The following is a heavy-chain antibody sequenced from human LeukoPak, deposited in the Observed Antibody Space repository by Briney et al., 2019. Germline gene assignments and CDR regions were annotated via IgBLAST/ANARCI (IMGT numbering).Heavy chain of an antibody. CDR1: GGSISSGGYY. Sequence: SQTLSLTCTVSGGSISSGGYYWSWIRQHPGKGLEWIGYIYYSGSTYYNPSLKSRVTISVDTSKNQFSLKLSSVTAADTAVYYCARGRYCGSTSCYGSFDYWGQGTLVTVSS. V-gene: IGHV4-31*03. D-gene: IGHD2-2*01. CDR2: IYYSGST. CDR3: ARGRYCGSTSCYGSFDY. J-gene: IGHJ4*02.